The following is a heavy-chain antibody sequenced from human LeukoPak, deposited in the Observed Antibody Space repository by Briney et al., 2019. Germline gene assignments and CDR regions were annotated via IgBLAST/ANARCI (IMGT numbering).Heavy chain of an antibody. V-gene: IGHV3-23*01. CDR3: AKNVRALRFLEWAYYFDY. Sequence: GGSLRPSCAASGFTFSSYAMSWVRQAPGKGLEWVSAISGSGGSTYYADSVKGRFTISRDNSKNTLYLQMNSLRAEDTAVYYCAKNVRALRFLEWAYYFDYWGQGTLVTVSS. D-gene: IGHD3-3*01. J-gene: IGHJ4*02. CDR2: ISGSGGST. CDR1: GFTFSSYA.